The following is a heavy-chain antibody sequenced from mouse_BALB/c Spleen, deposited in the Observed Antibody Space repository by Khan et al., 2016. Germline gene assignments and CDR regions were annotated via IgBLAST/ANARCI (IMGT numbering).Heavy chain of an antibody. CDR3: AREGAAGAMDY. V-gene: IGHV7-3*02. Sequence: EVELVESGGGLVQPGGSLRLSCATSGFTFTDYYMSWVRQPPGKALEWLGFIRNKANGYTTEYSASVKGRFTISRDNSQSILYLQMNTLRPEDTATYYCAREGAAGAMDYWGQGTSVTVSS. CDR1: GFTFTDYY. CDR2: IRNKANGYTT. J-gene: IGHJ4*01.